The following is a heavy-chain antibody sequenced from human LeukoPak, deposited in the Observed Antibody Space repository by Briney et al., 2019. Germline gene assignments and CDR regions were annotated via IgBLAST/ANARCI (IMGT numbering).Heavy chain of an antibody. CDR1: GYTFTSYG. D-gene: IGHD1-26*01. J-gene: IGHJ3*02. CDR3: ARERSRTSQWEPPVDAFDI. CDR2: ISAYNGNT. V-gene: IGHV1-18*01. Sequence: ASVKVSFKASGYTFTSYGISWVRQAPGQGLEWMGWISAYNGNTNYAQKLQGRVTMTTDTSTSTAYMELRSLRSDDTAVYYCARERSRTSQWEPPVDAFDIWGQGTMVTVSS.